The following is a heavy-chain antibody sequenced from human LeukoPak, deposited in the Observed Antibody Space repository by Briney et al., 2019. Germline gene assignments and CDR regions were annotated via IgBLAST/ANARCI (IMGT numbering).Heavy chain of an antibody. V-gene: IGHV1-18*01. Sequence: ASVKVSCKASGYTFTSYGISWVRQAPGQGLEWMGWISAYNGNTNYAQKLQGRVTMTTDTSTSTAYMELRSLRSDDTAVYYCARDQRLLKSDPKGFDYWGQGTLVTVSS. CDR2: ISAYNGNT. CDR3: ARDQRLLKSDPKGFDY. J-gene: IGHJ4*02. CDR1: GYTFTSYG. D-gene: IGHD2-15*01.